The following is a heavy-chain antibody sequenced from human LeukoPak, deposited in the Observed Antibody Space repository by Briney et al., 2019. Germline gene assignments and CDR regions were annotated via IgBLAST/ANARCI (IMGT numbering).Heavy chain of an antibody. CDR1: GYSISNGYY. CDR3: ASVRGYSAYVHGIFDY. D-gene: IGHD5-12*01. CDR2: MFYTGTT. Sequence: PSETLSLTCGVSGYSISNGYYWAWIRQPPGKGLEWIGYMFYTGTTNYNPSLQSRVTISVDTSKNQFSLRLRDVTAADTAVYYCASVRGYSAYVHGIFDYWGQGTLVTVSS. J-gene: IGHJ4*02. V-gene: IGHV4-61*01.